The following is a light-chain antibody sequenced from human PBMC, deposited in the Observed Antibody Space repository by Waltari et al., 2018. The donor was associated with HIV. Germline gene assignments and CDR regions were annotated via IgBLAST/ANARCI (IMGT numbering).Light chain of an antibody. CDR2: EVN. CDR1: SSDGGSYYL. V-gene: IGLV2-23*02. J-gene: IGLJ3*02. CDR3: CSYAGSSTLV. Sequence: HSALTQPASVSGSPGPSMTISCTGTSSDGGSYYLVSWYQQHPGKAPKLMIYEVNKRPSGVSNRVSGSKSGNTASLTISGLQAEDEADFYCCSYAGSSTLVFGGGTKLTVL.